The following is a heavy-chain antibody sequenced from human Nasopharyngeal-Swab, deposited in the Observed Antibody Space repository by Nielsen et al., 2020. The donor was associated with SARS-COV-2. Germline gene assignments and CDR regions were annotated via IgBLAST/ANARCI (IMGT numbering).Heavy chain of an antibody. Sequence: SETLSLTCTVSGGSVSSGSYYWSWIRQPPGKGLEWIGYIYYSGSTNYNPSLKSRVTISVDTSKNQFSLKLSSVTAADTAVYYCARLDPFGSEDKWGQGTLVTVSS. V-gene: IGHV4-61*01. CDR1: GGSVSSGSYY. CDR2: IYYSGST. CDR3: ARLDPFGSEDK. J-gene: IGHJ4*02. D-gene: IGHD3-3*01.